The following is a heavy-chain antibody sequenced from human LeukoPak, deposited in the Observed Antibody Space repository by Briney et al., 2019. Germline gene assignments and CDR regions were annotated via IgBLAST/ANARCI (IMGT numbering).Heavy chain of an antibody. CDR3: AIGTYYYYYMDV. CDR1: GGSISSYY. J-gene: IGHJ6*03. Sequence: SETLSLTCTVSGGSISSYYWSWIRQPAGKGLEWIGRIYTSGSTNYNPSLKSRVTMSIDTSKNQFSLKLSSVTAADTAVYYCAIGTYYYYYMDVWGKGTTVTVSS. D-gene: IGHD1-1*01. CDR2: IYTSGST. V-gene: IGHV4-4*07.